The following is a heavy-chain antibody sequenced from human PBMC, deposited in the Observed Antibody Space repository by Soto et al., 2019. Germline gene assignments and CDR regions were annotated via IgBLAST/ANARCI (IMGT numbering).Heavy chain of an antibody. Sequence: SETLSLTCTVSGGSISSGDYYWSWIRQPPGKGLEWIGYIYYSGSTYYNPSLKSRVTISVDTSKNQFSLKLSSVTAADTAVYYCARDRGQLVPGYYFDYWGQGTRVTV. CDR3: ARDRGQLVPGYYFDY. V-gene: IGHV4-30-4*01. J-gene: IGHJ4*02. CDR1: GGSISSGDYY. CDR2: IYYSGST. D-gene: IGHD6-6*01.